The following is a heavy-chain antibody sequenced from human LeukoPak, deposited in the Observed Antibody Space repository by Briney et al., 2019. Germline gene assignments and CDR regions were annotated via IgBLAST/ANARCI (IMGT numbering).Heavy chain of an antibody. Sequence: GGSLRLSCAASRFSFSSYGMHWVRQAPGKGLDWVAYIQYDGSNEQYADSVRGRFTISRDNSKNSLYLQMNSLRDEDTAVYYCARAGYSSSWYVYWGQGTLVTVSS. CDR3: ARAGYSSSWYVY. CDR1: RFSFSSYG. V-gene: IGHV3-30*02. J-gene: IGHJ4*02. D-gene: IGHD6-13*01. CDR2: IQYDGSNE.